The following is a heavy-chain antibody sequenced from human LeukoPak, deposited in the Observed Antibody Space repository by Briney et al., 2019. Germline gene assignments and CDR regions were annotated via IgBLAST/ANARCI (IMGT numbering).Heavy chain of an antibody. CDR3: ATVTILTGSPLDY. Sequence: ASVKVSCKVSGYTLTELSMHWVRQAPGKGLEWMGGFDPEDGETIYAQKFQGRVTMTEDTSTDTAYMELSSLRSEDTAVYYCATVTILTGSPLDYWGQATLVTVS. CDR2: FDPEDGET. CDR1: GYTLTELS. J-gene: IGHJ4*02. D-gene: IGHD3-9*01. V-gene: IGHV1-24*01.